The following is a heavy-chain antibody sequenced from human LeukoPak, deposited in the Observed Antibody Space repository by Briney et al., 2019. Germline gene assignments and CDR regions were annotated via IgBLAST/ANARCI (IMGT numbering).Heavy chain of an antibody. CDR1: GFTFSNYA. CDR2: ISGSTGST. CDR3: ARLGVGATRDAFDI. D-gene: IGHD1-26*01. V-gene: IGHV3-23*01. Sequence: GGSLRLSCAASGFTFSNYAMNWVRQAPGKGLEWVSLISGSTGSTYYADSVKGRFTISRDNAKNSLYLQMNSLRAEDTALYYCARLGVGATRDAFDIWGQGTMVTVSS. J-gene: IGHJ3*02.